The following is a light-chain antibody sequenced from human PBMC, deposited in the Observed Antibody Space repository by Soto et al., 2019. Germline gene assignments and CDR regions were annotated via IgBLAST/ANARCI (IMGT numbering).Light chain of an antibody. V-gene: IGLV2-14*01. CDR1: SSDVGSYNY. J-gene: IGLJ2*01. CDR2: DVS. CDR3: SSYTTSSTHVV. Sequence: QSVLTQPASVSGSPGQSITISCTGTSSDVGSYNYVYWYQQYPGKDPKLMIYDVSNRPSGVSYRFSGSKSGNTASLTISGLQAEDEADYYCSSYTTSSTHVVFGGGTKVTVL.